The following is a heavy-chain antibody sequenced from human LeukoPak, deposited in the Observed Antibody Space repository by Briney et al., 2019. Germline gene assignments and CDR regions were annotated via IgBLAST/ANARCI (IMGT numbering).Heavy chain of an antibody. CDR3: ASASSGGSCYWS. J-gene: IGHJ4*02. CDR2: INPSGGST. CDR1: GYTFTSYY. Sequence: ASVKVSCKASGYTFTSYYMHWVRQAPGQGLEWMGIINPSGGSTSYAQKFQGRVTTTRDTSTSTVYMELSSLRSEDTAVYYCASASSGGSCYWSWGQGTLVTVSS. V-gene: IGHV1-46*01. D-gene: IGHD2-15*01.